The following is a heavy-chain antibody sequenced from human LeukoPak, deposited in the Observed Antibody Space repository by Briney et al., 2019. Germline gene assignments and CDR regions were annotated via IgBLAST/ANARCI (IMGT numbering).Heavy chain of an antibody. CDR1: GITFSSYA. D-gene: IGHD6-13*01. Sequence: GGSLRLSCAASGITFSSYAMSWVRQAPGKGLEWVSAISGSGGSTYYADSVKGRFTISRDNAKNSLYLQMNSLRAEDMALYYCAKALYSSSWYYFDYWGQGTLVTVSS. CDR2: ISGSGGST. V-gene: IGHV3-23*01. CDR3: AKALYSSSWYYFDY. J-gene: IGHJ4*02.